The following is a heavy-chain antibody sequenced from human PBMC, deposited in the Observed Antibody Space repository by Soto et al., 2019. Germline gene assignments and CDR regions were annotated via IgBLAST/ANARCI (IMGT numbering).Heavy chain of an antibody. CDR3: ARVWDSSGPNFDY. J-gene: IGHJ4*02. D-gene: IGHD3-22*01. CDR2: IYYSGST. V-gene: IGHV4-31*03. CDR1: GGSISSGGYY. Sequence: SGTLSLTCTASGGSISSGGYYWSWIRQHPGKGLEWIGYIYYSGSTYYNSSLKSRVTISVDTSKNQFSLKLSSVTAADTAVYYCARVWDSSGPNFDYWGQGTLVTVSS.